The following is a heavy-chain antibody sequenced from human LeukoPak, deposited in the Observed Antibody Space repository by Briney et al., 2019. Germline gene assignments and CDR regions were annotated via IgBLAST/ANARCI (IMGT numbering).Heavy chain of an antibody. V-gene: IGHV3-30*04. CDR1: RFPLSSSA. Sequence: GKSLRLSCVASRFPLSSSAMHWVRQAPGKGLEWVAFVSYDGKMTNYADSVKGRFIISRDNSKNTLFLQMNSLRPDDMALYYCTNIALAGTFDYWGQGTLVTVSS. D-gene: IGHD6-19*01. J-gene: IGHJ4*02. CDR3: TNIALAGTFDY. CDR2: VSYDGKMT.